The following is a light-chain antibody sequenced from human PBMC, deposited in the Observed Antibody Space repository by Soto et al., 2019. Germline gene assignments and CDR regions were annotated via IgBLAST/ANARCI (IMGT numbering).Light chain of an antibody. V-gene: IGKV3-20*01. CDR1: EFLSSSY. CDR2: AAS. Sequence: TQSPGTLSLSPGERATLSCRASEFLSSSYLVWYQQKPGQAPRLLIYAASRRATGIPDRFSGSGSATEYTLTINTLEPEDFAVYYCQQQGTFGQGTKLEIK. J-gene: IGKJ2*01. CDR3: QQQGT.